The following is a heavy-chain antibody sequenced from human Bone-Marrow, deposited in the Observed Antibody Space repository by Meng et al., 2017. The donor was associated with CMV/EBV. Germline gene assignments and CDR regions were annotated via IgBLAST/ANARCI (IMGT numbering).Heavy chain of an antibody. J-gene: IGHJ6*02. V-gene: IGHV3-49*04. CDR2: IRSKAYGGTT. D-gene: IGHD6-6*01. CDR3: TRDHSSSSEFYYYYGMDV. CDR1: GFTFGDYA. Sequence: GESLKISCTASGFTFGDYAMSWVRQAPGKGLEWVGFIRSKAYGGTTEYAASVKGRFTISRDDSKSIAYLQMNSLKTEDTAVYYCTRDHSSSSEFYYYYGMDVWGQGTTVTVSS.